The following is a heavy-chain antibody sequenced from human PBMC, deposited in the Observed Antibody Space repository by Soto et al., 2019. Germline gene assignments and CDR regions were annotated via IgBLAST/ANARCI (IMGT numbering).Heavy chain of an antibody. CDR1: GGSISSDDYY. CDR3: ARGTNPQDY. Sequence: PSETLSLTCTVSGGSISSDDYYWSWIRQAPGRGLEWIGYIHSSGSIYYNPSLKSRATMSIDTSKNQFSLSLASVAAADTAMYYCARGTNPQDYWGQGTLVTVSS. D-gene: IGHD1-1*01. V-gene: IGHV4-30-4*01. CDR2: IHSSGSI. J-gene: IGHJ4*02.